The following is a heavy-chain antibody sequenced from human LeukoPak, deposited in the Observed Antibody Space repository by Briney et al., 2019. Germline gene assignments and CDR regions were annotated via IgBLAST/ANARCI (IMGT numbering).Heavy chain of an antibody. V-gene: IGHV1-2*02. Sequence: ASVKVSCKASGYTFTGYYMHWVRQTPGQGLEWMGWINPNSGGTNFAQKFQGRVTMTRDTSISTAYMELSRLGSDDTAVYYCARGPATGDFDYWGQGTLVTVSS. D-gene: IGHD7-27*01. CDR3: ARGPATGDFDY. CDR1: GYTFTGYY. CDR2: INPNSGGT. J-gene: IGHJ4*02.